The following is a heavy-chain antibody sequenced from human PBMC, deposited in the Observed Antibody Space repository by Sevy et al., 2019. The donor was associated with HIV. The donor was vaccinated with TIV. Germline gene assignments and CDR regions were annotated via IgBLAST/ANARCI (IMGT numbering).Heavy chain of an antibody. D-gene: IGHD2-8*01. J-gene: IGHJ4*02. CDR2: ISYDGSNK. V-gene: IGHV3-30-3*01. Sequence: GSLRLSCAASGFTFSSYAMHWVRQAPGKGLEWVAVISYDGSNKYYADSVKGRFTISRDNSKNTLYLQMNSLRAEDTAVYYCARDGGYCTNGVCYTDGGYFDYWGQGTLVTVSS. CDR3: ARDGGYCTNGVCYTDGGYFDY. CDR1: GFTFSSYA.